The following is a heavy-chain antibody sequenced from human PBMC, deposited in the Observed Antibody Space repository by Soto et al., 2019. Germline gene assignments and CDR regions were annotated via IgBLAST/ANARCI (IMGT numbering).Heavy chain of an antibody. CDR2: ISWNSGDV. CDR1: GFMFDDFA. J-gene: IGHJ5*02. D-gene: IGHD3-22*01. CDR3: PKAPNVVTHWFDP. V-gene: IGHV3-9*01. Sequence: EVQLVESGGGLVQPGRSLRLSCAASGFMFDDFAMHWVRQAPGKGLEWVSDISWNSGDVAYSDSVKGRFTISRDNAKHSVYLHLNSLRPEDTALYYCPKAPNVVTHWFDPWGQGTLVTVSS.